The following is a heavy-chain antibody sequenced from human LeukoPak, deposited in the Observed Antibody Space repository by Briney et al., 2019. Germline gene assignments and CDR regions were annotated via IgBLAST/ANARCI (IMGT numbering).Heavy chain of an antibody. Sequence: PSETLSLTCAVYGGSLSGYYWSWIRQPPGKGLEWIGEINHSGSTNYNPSLKSRVTISVDTSKNQFSLKLSSVTAADTAVYYCARGLTYYDILTGYYNPGFWFDPWGQGTLVTVSS. CDR2: INHSGST. V-gene: IGHV4-34*01. J-gene: IGHJ5*02. CDR3: ARGLTYYDILTGYYNPGFWFDP. CDR1: GGSLSGYY. D-gene: IGHD3-9*01.